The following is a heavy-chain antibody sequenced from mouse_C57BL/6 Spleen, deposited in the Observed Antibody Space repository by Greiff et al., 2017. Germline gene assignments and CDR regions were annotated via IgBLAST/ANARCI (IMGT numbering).Heavy chain of an antibody. V-gene: IGHV5-16*01. J-gene: IGHJ2*01. CDR1: GFTFSDYY. CDR3: ARGYYGSFDY. D-gene: IGHD1-1*01. Sequence: EVMLVESEGGLVQPGSSMKLSCTASGFTFSDYYMAWVRQVPEKGLEWVANINYDGSSTYYLDSLKSRFIISRDNAKNILYLQMSSLKSEDTATYYCARGYYGSFDYWGQGTTLTVSS. CDR2: INYDGSST.